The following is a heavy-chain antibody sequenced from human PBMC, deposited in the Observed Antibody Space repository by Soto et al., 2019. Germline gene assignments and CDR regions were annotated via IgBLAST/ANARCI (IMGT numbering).Heavy chain of an antibody. Sequence: SETLSLTCAVYGGSFSGYYWSWIRQPPGKGLEWIGEINHSGSTNYNPSLKSRVTISVDTSKNQFSLKLSSVTAADTAVYYCARLRRGYSQPRFDYWGQGTLVTVSS. CDR2: INHSGST. CDR1: GGSFSGYY. D-gene: IGHD5-18*01. CDR3: ARLRRGYSQPRFDY. V-gene: IGHV4-34*01. J-gene: IGHJ4*02.